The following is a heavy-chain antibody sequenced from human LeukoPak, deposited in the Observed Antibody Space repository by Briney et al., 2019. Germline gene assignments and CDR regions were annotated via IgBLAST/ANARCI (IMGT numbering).Heavy chain of an antibody. CDR1: GFTFSNYW. V-gene: IGHV3-7*01. J-gene: IGHJ6*03. CDR2: INQDGNEK. Sequence: PGGSLRLSCVGSGFTFSNYWMTWVRQAPGKGLEWVATINQDGNEKYHVGSVEGRFTISRDNAKNSLYLQTNSLRAEDTAVYYCASGYCSSTSCHIRNYYYMDVWGKGTTVTVSS. D-gene: IGHD2-2*03. CDR3: ASGYCSSTSCHIRNYYYMDV.